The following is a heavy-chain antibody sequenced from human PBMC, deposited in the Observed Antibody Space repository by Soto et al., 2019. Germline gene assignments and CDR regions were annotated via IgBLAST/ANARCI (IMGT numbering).Heavy chain of an antibody. CDR1: SGSIKADVW. Sequence: SETLSLTCTVSSGSIKADVWWSWLRRPPGKGLEWIGEIYQNGHTNYNPSLKSRVTMSVDKSKNQFSLMLTSVTAADTAMYYCARDAAVAGETDRFDYWGQGILVTVSS. V-gene: IGHV4-4*02. CDR3: ARDAAVAGETDRFDY. D-gene: IGHD6-19*01. J-gene: IGHJ4*02. CDR2: IYQNGHT.